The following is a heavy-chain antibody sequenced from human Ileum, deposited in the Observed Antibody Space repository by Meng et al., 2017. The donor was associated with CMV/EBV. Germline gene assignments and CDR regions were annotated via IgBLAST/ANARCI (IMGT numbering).Heavy chain of an antibody. CDR1: GGSMSGYY. D-gene: IGHD3-3*01. CDR3: AREVDVDGAVPQKGGYYYDY. V-gene: IGHV4-4*07. J-gene: IGHJ4*02. Sequence: QVQLQESGPGLVKPSETRSPPCRVSGGSMSGYYGGWIPQPAGKVLEWIGRIYVSVSTDYNPSLKSRATMSVDTSKKQFSLRLTSVTAADTAVYFCAREVDVDGAVPQKGGYYYDYWGQGILVTVSS. CDR2: IYVSVST.